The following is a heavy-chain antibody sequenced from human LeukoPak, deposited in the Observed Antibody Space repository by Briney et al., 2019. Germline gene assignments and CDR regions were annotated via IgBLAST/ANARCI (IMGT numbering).Heavy chain of an antibody. CDR2: IYHSGST. J-gene: IGHJ3*02. CDR1: GYSISSGYY. Sequence: SETLSLTCTASGYSISSGYYWGWIRQPPGKGLEWIGSIYHSGSTYYNPSLKSRVTISVDTSKNQFSLKLSSVTAADTAVYYCARGSRYYYDSSGYGAFDIWGQGTMVTVSS. D-gene: IGHD3-22*01. CDR3: ARGSRYYYDSSGYGAFDI. V-gene: IGHV4-38-2*02.